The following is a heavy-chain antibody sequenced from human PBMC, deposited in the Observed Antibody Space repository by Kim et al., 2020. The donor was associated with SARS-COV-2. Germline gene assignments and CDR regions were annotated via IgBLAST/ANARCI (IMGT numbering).Heavy chain of an antibody. D-gene: IGHD2-15*01. Sequence: SVKVSCKASGGTFSSYAISWVRRAPGQGLEWMGGIIPIFGTANYAQKFQGRVTITADESTSTAYMELSSLRSEDTAVYYCAVVGAPINWFDPWGQGTLVTVSS. V-gene: IGHV1-69*13. J-gene: IGHJ5*02. CDR1: GGTFSSYA. CDR2: IIPIFGTA. CDR3: AVVGAPINWFDP.